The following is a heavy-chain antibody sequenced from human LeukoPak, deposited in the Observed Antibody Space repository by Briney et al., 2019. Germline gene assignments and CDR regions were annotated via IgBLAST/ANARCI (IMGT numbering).Heavy chain of an antibody. CDR2: INPNSGGT. CDR3: ARDKYFDWFLAANDAFDI. J-gene: IGHJ3*02. V-gene: IGHV1-2*06. Sequence: ASVKVSCKASGYTFTGYYMHWVRQAPGQGLEWMGRINPNSGGTNYAQKFQGRVTMTRDTSISTAYMELRSLRSDDTAVYYCARDKYFDWFLAANDAFDIWGQGTMVTVSS. CDR1: GYTFTGYY. D-gene: IGHD3-9*01.